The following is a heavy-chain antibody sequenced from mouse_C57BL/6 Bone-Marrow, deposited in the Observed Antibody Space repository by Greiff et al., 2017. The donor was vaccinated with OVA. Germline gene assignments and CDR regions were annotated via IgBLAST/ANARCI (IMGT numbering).Heavy chain of an antibody. CDR1: GYTFTSYG. CDR3: ARSAGRYAMDY. V-gene: IGHV1-81*01. CDR2: IYPRSGNT. D-gene: IGHD4-1*01. Sequence: QVQLQQSGAELARPGASVKLSCKASGYTFTSYGISWVKQRTGQGLEWIGEIYPRSGNTYYNEKFKGKATLTADKSSSTAYMELRSLTSEDSAVYFCARSAGRYAMDYWGQGTSVTVSS. J-gene: IGHJ4*01.